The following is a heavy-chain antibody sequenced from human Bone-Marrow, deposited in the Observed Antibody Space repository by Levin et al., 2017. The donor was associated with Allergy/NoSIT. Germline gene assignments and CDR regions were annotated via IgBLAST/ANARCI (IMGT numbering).Heavy chain of an antibody. CDR3: ARVHMEQWLDTGYSFRGMDV. V-gene: IGHV4-59*01. CDR2: IYYTGGT. Sequence: SETLSLTCNVSGGSISSSYWSWIRQPPGKGLEWIGCIYYTGGTHYNPSLKSRVAISIDMSKKAFSLTVNSVTDADTAVYYCARVHMEQWLDTGYSFRGMDVWGQGTTVTVSS. CDR1: GGSISSSY. J-gene: IGHJ6*02. D-gene: IGHD6-19*01.